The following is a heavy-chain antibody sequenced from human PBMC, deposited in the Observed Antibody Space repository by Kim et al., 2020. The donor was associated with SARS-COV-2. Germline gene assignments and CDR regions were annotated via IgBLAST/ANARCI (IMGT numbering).Heavy chain of an antibody. D-gene: IGHD5-18*01. Sequence: SVKVSCKASGGTFSSYAISWVRQAPGQGLEWMGRIIPILGIANYAQKFQGRVTITADKSTSTAYMELSSLRSEDTAVYYCARGPDLTAMDPGTNSYWGQGTLVTVSS. CDR2: IIPILGIA. V-gene: IGHV1-69*04. J-gene: IGHJ4*02. CDR1: GGTFSSYA. CDR3: ARGPDLTAMDPGTNSY.